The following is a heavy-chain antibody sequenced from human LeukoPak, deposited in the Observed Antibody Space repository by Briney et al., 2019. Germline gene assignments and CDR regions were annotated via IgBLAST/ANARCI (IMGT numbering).Heavy chain of an antibody. CDR2: ISTSGSTF. Sequence: GGSLRLSCAASGFTFSNYEMNWDRQAPGKGLEWVSYISTSGSTFYYADSVKGRFTISRDNAKNSLYLQMNSLRAEDTAVYYCARGGYVHDSWGQGTLVTVSS. CDR3: ARGGYVHDS. V-gene: IGHV3-48*03. D-gene: IGHD5-12*01. CDR1: GFTFSNYE. J-gene: IGHJ4*02.